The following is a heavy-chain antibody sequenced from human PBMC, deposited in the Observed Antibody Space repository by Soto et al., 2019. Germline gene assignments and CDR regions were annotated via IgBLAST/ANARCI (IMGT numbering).Heavy chain of an antibody. V-gene: IGHV4-30-4*01. CDR2: VYDSGST. Sequence: QVQLQESGPGLVKPSQTLSLTCTVSGDSISTGDFYWSWIRQPPGKGLEWIGTVYDSGSTYYNPSLKSRFSTSVHSSKNHVSLDLSSVTAADTAVYYCARYAGDTVHFDPWGQGTLVTVS. CDR3: ARYAGDTVHFDP. D-gene: IGHD4-17*01. J-gene: IGHJ5*02. CDR1: GDSISTGDFY.